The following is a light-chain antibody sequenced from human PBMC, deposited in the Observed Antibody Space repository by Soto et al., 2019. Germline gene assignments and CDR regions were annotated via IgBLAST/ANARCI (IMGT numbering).Light chain of an antibody. J-gene: IGKJ2*01. CDR3: QQYGSLPPNT. V-gene: IGKV3-20*01. CDR1: QSLSSGY. Sequence: EIVLTQSPGTLSLSPGERATLSCRASQSLSSGYLAWYQQKPGQAPRLLIYGASSRATGIPDRFSCSGSGTDFTLTISRLEPEDSAVYYCQQYGSLPPNTFGQGTKLEIK. CDR2: GAS.